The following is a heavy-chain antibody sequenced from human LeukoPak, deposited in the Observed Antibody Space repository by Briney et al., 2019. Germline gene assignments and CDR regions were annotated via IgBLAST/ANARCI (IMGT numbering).Heavy chain of an antibody. CDR1: GGAISSGGYS. CDR2: IYHSGST. V-gene: IGHV4-30-2*01. Sequence: PSQTLSLTCAVSGGAISSGGYSWSWIRQPPGKGLEWIGYIYHSGSTYYNPSLKSRVTISVDTSKNQFSLKLSSVTAADTAVYYCARGSIAARLFWWFDPWGQGTLVTVSS. J-gene: IGHJ5*02. D-gene: IGHD6-6*01. CDR3: ARGSIAARLFWWFDP.